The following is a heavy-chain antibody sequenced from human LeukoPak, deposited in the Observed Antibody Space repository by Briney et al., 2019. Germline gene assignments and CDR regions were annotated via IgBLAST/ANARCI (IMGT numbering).Heavy chain of an antibody. J-gene: IGHJ4*02. Sequence: ASVKVSCKVSGYTLTELSMHWVRQAPGKGLEWMGGFDPEDGETIYAQKFQGRVTMTEDTSTDTAYMELSSLRSEDTAVYYCATSVPRLVFYLFDYWGQGILVTVSS. CDR2: FDPEDGET. D-gene: IGHD3-9*01. CDR3: ATSVPRLVFYLFDY. CDR1: GYTLTELS. V-gene: IGHV1-24*01.